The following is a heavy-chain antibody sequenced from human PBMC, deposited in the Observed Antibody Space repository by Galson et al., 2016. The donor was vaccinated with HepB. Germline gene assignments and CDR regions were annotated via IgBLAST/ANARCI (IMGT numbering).Heavy chain of an antibody. CDR1: EFAFSSYG. Sequence: SLRLSCAASEFAFSSYGMYWVRQAPGKGLEWVAVISYDGNKRYYADSVKGRFIISRDNSQNTLYLEMNNMRPEDTAIYYCARRRGSPSIEDCFGYWGQGALVTVSS. CDR2: ISYDGNKR. J-gene: IGHJ4*02. CDR3: ARRRGSPSIEDCFGY. D-gene: IGHD5-24*01. V-gene: IGHV3-30*03.